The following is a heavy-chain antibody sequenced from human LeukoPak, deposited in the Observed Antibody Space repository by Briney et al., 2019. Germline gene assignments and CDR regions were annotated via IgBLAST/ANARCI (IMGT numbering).Heavy chain of an antibody. CDR1: GGSISSHY. Sequence: SETLSLTCTVSGGSISSHYWSWIRQPPGKGLEWIGYIYYSGSTNYNPSLKGRVTISVDTSKNQFSLKLSSVTAADTAVYYCARLYYHSSGPPKNWFDPWGQGTLVTVSS. V-gene: IGHV4-59*11. D-gene: IGHD3-22*01. J-gene: IGHJ5*02. CDR3: ARLYYHSSGPPKNWFDP. CDR2: IYYSGST.